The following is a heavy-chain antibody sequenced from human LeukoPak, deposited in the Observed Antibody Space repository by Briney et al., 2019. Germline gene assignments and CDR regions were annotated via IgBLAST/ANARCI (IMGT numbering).Heavy chain of an antibody. Sequence: GGSLRFSCAASGFTFSSYAMSWVRQAPGKGLEWVSAISGGGGSTYYADSVKGRFTISRDNSKNTLYLQMNSLRAEDTAVYYCAKVSVAGLYNWFDPWGQGTLVTVSS. J-gene: IGHJ5*02. V-gene: IGHV3-23*01. CDR2: ISGGGGST. CDR1: GFTFSSYA. D-gene: IGHD6-19*01. CDR3: AKVSVAGLYNWFDP.